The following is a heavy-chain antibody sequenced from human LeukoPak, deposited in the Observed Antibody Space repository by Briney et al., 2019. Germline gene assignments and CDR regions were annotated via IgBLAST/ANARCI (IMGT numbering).Heavy chain of an antibody. V-gene: IGHV3-7*01. Sequence: GGSLRLSCAASGFTFSNYWMSWVRQAPGKGLEWVANINQGGSDKHYVDSVKGRFTISRDNANNLLYLQMNSLRGEDTAVYYCTRDRSRAEDDWGQGTLVTVSS. D-gene: IGHD1-14*01. CDR2: INQGGSDK. CDR3: TRDRSRAEDD. CDR1: GFTFSNYW. J-gene: IGHJ4*02.